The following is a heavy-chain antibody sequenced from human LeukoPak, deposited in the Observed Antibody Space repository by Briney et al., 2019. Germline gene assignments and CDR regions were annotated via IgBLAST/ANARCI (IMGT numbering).Heavy chain of an antibody. J-gene: IGHJ4*02. CDR2: ISPKSGGT. V-gene: IGHV1-2*02. Sequence: ASVKVSCKASGYTFSDYYIHWVRQAPGQGFEWMGWISPKSGGTNYAQNFQGRVTMTRDTSIDTAYMELSRLRPDDTAVYYCARHNYDFDFDSWGQGALVTVSS. CDR3: ARHNYDFDFDS. D-gene: IGHD3-3*01. CDR1: GYTFSDYY.